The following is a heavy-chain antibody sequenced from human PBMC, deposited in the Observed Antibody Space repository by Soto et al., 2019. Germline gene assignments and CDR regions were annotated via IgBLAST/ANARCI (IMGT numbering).Heavy chain of an antibody. V-gene: IGHV3-30-3*01. D-gene: IGHD5-18*01. J-gene: IGHJ6*02. CDR1: GFTFSSYA. Sequence: SGGSLRLSCAASGFTFSSYAMHWVRQAPGKGLEWVAVISYDGSNKYYADSVKGRFTISRDNSKNTLYLQMNSLRAEDTAVYYCAGAPDGQLWLHYYYYGMDVWGQGTTVTVSS. CDR3: AGAPDGQLWLHYYYYGMDV. CDR2: ISYDGSNK.